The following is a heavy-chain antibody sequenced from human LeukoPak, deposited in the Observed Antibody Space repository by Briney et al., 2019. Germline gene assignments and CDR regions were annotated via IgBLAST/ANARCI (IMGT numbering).Heavy chain of an antibody. J-gene: IGHJ4*02. V-gene: IGHV3-30*04. Sequence: GGSLRLYCAASGFTFSSYAMHWVRQAPGKGLEWVAVISYDGSNKYYADSVKGRFTISRDNSKNTLYLQMNSLRAEDTAVYYCARDPDVMYSSGWLDYWGQGTLVTVSS. CDR3: ARDPDVMYSSGWLDY. CDR2: ISYDGSNK. D-gene: IGHD6-19*01. CDR1: GFTFSSYA.